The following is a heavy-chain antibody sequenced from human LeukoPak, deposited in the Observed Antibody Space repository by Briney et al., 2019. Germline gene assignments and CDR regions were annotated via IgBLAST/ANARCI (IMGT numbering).Heavy chain of an antibody. CDR1: GFTFSSYW. J-gene: IGHJ4*02. CDR3: ARGWLGIAAAGGGFGY. D-gene: IGHD6-13*01. Sequence: GGSLRLSCAASGFTFSSYWMSWVRQAPGKGLEWVANIKQDGSEKYYVDSVKGRFTISRDNAKNSLYLQMNSLRAEDTAVYYCARGWLGIAAAGGGFGYWGQGTLVTVSS. CDR2: IKQDGSEK. V-gene: IGHV3-7*01.